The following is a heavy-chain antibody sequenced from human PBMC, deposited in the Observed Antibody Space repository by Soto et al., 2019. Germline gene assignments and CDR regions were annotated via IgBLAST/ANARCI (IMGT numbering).Heavy chain of an antibody. CDR3: AKGLRSGSGSYFNRYFDS. V-gene: IGHV3-23*01. CDR2: ISDSGGST. D-gene: IGHD3-10*01. Sequence: GSLRLSCAASGFIFRSYAMSWVRQAPGKGLEWVSVISDSGGSTDYADSVKGRFTISRDNSKDTLYLQMDSLRAEDTAVYYCAKGLRSGSGSYFNRYFDSWGQGTRVTVAS. J-gene: IGHJ4*02. CDR1: GFIFRSYA.